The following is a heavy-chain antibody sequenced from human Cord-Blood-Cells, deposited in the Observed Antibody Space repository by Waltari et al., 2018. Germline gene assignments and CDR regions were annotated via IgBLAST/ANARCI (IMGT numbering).Heavy chain of an antibody. V-gene: IGHV3-53*01. CDR3: ARPSLY. Sequence: EVQLVESGGGLIQPGGSLRLSGAASGFTVSSNYMSWVRQAPGKGVGWVSVIYSGGSKYYADTVKGRFTISRDNSKHTLYLQMTSLRAEDTAVYYCARPSLYWGQGTLVTVSS. CDR2: IYSGGSK. J-gene: IGHJ4*02. CDR1: GFTVSSNY.